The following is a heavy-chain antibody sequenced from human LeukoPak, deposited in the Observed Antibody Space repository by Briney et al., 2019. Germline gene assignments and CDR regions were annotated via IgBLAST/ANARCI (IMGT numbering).Heavy chain of an antibody. CDR2: ISSSGTTI. CDR3: ARIMITVTTSDY. CDR1: GFTVSRSY. D-gene: IGHD4-17*01. J-gene: IGHJ4*02. Sequence: GGSLRLSCAASGFTVSRSYMTWVRQAPGKGLEWLSYISSSGTTIKYADSVKGRFTISKDNAKNSLYLQVNSLRAEDTAVYYCARIMITVTTSDYWGQGTLVTVSS. V-gene: IGHV3-48*03.